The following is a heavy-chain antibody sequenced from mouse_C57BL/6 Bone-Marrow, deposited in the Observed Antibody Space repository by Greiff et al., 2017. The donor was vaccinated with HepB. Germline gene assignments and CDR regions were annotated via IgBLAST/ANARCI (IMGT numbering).Heavy chain of an antibody. J-gene: IGHJ1*03. CDR2: ISDGGSYT. CDR3: ARDDGYYWYFDV. V-gene: IGHV5-4*01. Sequence: EVQRVESGGGLVKPGGSLKLSCAASGFTFSSYAMSWVRQTPEKRLEWVATISDGGSYTYYPDNVKGRFTITRDNAKNNRYLQMSHLKSEDTAMYYYARDDGYYWYFDVWGTGTTVTVSS. CDR1: GFTFSSYA. D-gene: IGHD2-3*01.